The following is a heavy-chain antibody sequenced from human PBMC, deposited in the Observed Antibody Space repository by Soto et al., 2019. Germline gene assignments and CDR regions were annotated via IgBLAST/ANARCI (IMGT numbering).Heavy chain of an antibody. Sequence: GGSLRLSCAASGFTFSSYNMNWVRQASGKGLEWVSSITSRSTYIYYADSVKGRFTISRDNAKNSLYLQMNSPRAEDTAVYYCTRDGATTRVSDWFDPWGQGTLVTVSS. J-gene: IGHJ5*02. CDR2: ITSRSTYI. V-gene: IGHV3-21*01. CDR1: GFTFSSYN. D-gene: IGHD1-1*01. CDR3: TRDGATTRVSDWFDP.